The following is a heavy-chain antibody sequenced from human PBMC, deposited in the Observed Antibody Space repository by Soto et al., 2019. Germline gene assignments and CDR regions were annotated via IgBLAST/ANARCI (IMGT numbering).Heavy chain of an antibody. CDR1: GYSFTSYW. CDR2: IDPSDSYT. V-gene: IGHV5-10-1*01. CDR3: ARSRIIFGPQSNYGMYV. D-gene: IGHD3-3*01. Sequence: GESLKISCKGSGYSFTSYWISWVRQMPGKGLEWMGRIDPSDSYTNYSPSFQGHVTISADKSISTAYLQWSSLKASDTAMYYCARSRIIFGPQSNYGMYVRAQRTTVTVS. J-gene: IGHJ6*02.